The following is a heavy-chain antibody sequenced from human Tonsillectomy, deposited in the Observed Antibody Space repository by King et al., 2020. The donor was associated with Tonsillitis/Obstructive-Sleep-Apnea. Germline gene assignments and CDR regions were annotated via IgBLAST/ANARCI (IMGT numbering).Heavy chain of an antibody. J-gene: IGHJ2*01. V-gene: IGHV5-51*01. CDR1: GYSFTSHW. CDR2: IYPSDSDT. Sequence: VQLVESGAEVKKPGESLTISCTGSGYSFTSHWIGWVRQMPGKGLEWMGIIYPSDSDTRYSPSFQGQVTISADKSISTAYLQWSSLKASDTAMYYCARQGGIPTTMWYFDLWGRGTLVTVSS. CDR3: ARQGGIPTTMWYFDL. D-gene: IGHD1-7*01.